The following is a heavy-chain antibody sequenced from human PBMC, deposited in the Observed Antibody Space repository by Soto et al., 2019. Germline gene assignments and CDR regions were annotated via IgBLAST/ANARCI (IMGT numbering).Heavy chain of an antibody. Sequence: EVQLVESGGGLVQPGGSLRLSCAASGFTFSSYSMNWVRQAPGKGLEWVSYISSSSSTIYYADSVKGRFTISRDNAKNSLYLQMNSLRDEDTAVYYCARETRAYCGGDCYDGVLRWGTLFDIWGQGTMVTVSS. J-gene: IGHJ3*02. V-gene: IGHV3-48*02. CDR3: ARETRAYCGGDCYDGVLRWGTLFDI. CDR1: GFTFSSYS. D-gene: IGHD2-21*02. CDR2: ISSSSSTI.